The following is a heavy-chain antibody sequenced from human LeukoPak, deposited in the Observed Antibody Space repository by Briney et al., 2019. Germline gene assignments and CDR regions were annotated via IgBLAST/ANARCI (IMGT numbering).Heavy chain of an antibody. CDR1: GGTLSNHA. CDR3: ARDSDIVVEA. V-gene: IGHV1-69*04. D-gene: IGHD2-2*01. J-gene: IGHJ4*02. Sequence: SSVKVSCKASGGTLSNHAVSWVRQAPGQGLEWMGWISAYNGNTNYAQKLQGRVTITADKSTSTAYMELSSLRSEDTAVYYCARDSDIVVEAWGQGTLVTVSS. CDR2: ISAYNGNT.